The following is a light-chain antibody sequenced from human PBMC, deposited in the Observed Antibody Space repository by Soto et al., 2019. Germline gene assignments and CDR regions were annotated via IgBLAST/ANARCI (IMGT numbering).Light chain of an antibody. CDR1: QSISSW. CDR2: KAS. V-gene: IGKV1-5*03. J-gene: IGKJ1*01. Sequence: EIQMTQSPSTLSASVGDRVTITCRASQSISSWLAWYQQKPGKAPKLLIYKASSLESGVPSRFSGSGSGTEFTLTITSLQPEDSTTYYCQHSYGTPRTFGQGTKVDIK. CDR3: QHSYGTPRT.